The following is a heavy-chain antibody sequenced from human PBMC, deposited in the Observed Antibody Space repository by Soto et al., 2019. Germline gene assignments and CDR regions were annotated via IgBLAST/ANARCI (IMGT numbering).Heavy chain of an antibody. V-gene: IGHV3-66*01. CDR1: GFIVSNNY. CDR3: AREWGYPPYLARSYSYYMDV. CDR2: IYRGDST. Sequence: GGSLRLSCAASGFIVSNNYMSWVRQAPGKGLEWVSVIYRGDSTYYADSVKGRFTISRDNSKNTLVLQMNSLRAEDTAVYYCAREWGYPPYLARSYSYYMDVWGKGTAVTVSS. J-gene: IGHJ6*03. D-gene: IGHD5-12*01.